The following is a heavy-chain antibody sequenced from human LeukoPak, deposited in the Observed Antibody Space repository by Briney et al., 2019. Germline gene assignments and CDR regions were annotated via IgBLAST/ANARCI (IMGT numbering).Heavy chain of an antibody. Sequence: GGSLRLSCAASGFTFSSYAMSWVRQAPGKGLEWVSAISGSGGSTYYADSVKGRFTISRDNSKNTLYLQMNCLRAEDTAVYYCAKDLSTWFGGRYYYGMDVWGQGTTVTVSS. V-gene: IGHV3-23*01. CDR3: AKDLSTWFGGRYYYGMDV. CDR2: ISGSGGST. J-gene: IGHJ6*02. CDR1: GFTFSSYA. D-gene: IGHD3-10*01.